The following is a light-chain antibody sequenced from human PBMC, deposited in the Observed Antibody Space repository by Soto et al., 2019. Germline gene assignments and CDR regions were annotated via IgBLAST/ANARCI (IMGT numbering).Light chain of an antibody. J-gene: IGLJ1*01. V-gene: IGLV1-51*02. CDR3: GTWDSSLTTFV. CDR1: SSNIGEYY. CDR2: KND. Sequence: QSVLTQPPSVSAAPGQKVTMSCSGSSSNIGEYYVSWHQQLPGTAPKLLIYKNDKRPSGIPDRFSGSKSGTSATLDITGLQTGDEADYYCGTWDSSLTTFVFGTGTQLTVL.